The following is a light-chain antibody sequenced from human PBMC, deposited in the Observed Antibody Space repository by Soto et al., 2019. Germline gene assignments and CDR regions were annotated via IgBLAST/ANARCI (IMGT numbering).Light chain of an antibody. J-gene: IGKJ4*01. Sequence: WTQSPGTLSLSPGERATLSCRASQSVDSRNLAWYQQKHGQAPRVLIFAASSRATGIPARFSGSGSGTDFTLTISSLEPEDFAVYYCQQYNNWLTFGGGTKVDI. CDR1: QSVDSRN. CDR3: QQYNNWLT. V-gene: IGKV3-20*01. CDR2: AAS.